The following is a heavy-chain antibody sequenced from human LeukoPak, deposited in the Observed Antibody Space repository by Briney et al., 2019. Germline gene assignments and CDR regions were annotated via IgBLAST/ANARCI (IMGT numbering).Heavy chain of an antibody. V-gene: IGHV1-69*13. CDR3: ARDPLVGAIVSYYYGMDV. CDR2: IIPIFGTA. J-gene: IGHJ6*02. Sequence: SVKVSCKASGGTFSSYAISWVRQAPGQGLEWMGGIIPIFGTANYAQKFQGRVTITADESTSTAYMELSSLRSEDTAVYYCARDPLVGAIVSYYYGMDVWGQGTTVTVSS. D-gene: IGHD1-26*01. CDR1: GGTFSSYA.